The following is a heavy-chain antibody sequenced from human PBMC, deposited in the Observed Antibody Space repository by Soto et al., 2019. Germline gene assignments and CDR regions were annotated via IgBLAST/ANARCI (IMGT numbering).Heavy chain of an antibody. CDR1: GGSISSSSYY. J-gene: IGHJ6*02. Sequence: SETLSLTCTVSGGSISSSSYYWGWIRQPPGKGLERIGSIYYSGSTYYNPSLKSRVTISVDTSKNQFSLKLSSVTAADTAVYYCAKALIYGVVTAMFYYGMDVWGQGTTVTVSS. V-gene: IGHV4-39*01. CDR3: AKALIYGVVTAMFYYGMDV. D-gene: IGHD3-3*01. CDR2: IYYSGST.